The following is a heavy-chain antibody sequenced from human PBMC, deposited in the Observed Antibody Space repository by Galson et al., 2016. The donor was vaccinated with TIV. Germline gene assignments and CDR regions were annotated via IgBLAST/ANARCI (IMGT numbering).Heavy chain of an antibody. CDR2: IYPGASDT. J-gene: IGHJ4*02. V-gene: IGHV5-51*01. CDR3: ATLSSGWPNYFDI. Sequence: QSGAEVKKPGESLKISCRGSGYRFSDYWIGWVRQTPEEGLEWMGVIYPGASDTKYSPSFQGQVTISADKSINTAYLQWNRLKASDTAIYFCATLSSGWPNYFDIWGQGTQVIVSS. CDR1: GYRFSDYW. D-gene: IGHD6-19*01.